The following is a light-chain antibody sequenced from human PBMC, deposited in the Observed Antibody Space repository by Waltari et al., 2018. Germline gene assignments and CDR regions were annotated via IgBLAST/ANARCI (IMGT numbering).Light chain of an antibody. J-gene: IGKJ2*02. CDR2: TAS. Sequence: DIQMTQSPSTLSASVGDIVTITCRASQRISSWLARYQQKPGKAPKLLIYTASTLESGVPSRFSGSGSGTEFTLTISSLQPDDFATYYCQQYNDYPWTFGQGTKLEIK. CDR1: QRISSW. V-gene: IGKV1-5*03. CDR3: QQYNDYPWT.